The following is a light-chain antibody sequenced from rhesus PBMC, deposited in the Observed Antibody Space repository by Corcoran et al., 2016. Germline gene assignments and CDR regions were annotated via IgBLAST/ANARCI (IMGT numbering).Light chain of an antibody. CDR3: PQHDNYPYS. CDR2: HAS. CDR1: QGISNP. Sequence: DIQMTQSPSALSASVGDTVTITCRASQGISNPLAWYQEKPWKAPKPLFYHASNLESGVPSRFSGSGSWTYFTLTISSLQPEDFAIYYFPQHDNYPYSFGQGAKVAIK. V-gene: IGKV1S14*01. J-gene: IGKJ2*01.